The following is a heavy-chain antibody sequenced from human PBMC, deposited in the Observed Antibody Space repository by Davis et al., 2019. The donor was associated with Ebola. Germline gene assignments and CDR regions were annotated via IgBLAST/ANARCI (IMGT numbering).Heavy chain of an antibody. V-gene: IGHV3-7*01. Sequence: GESLKISCAASGVVFSRYWMSWVRQAPGKGLEWVANIKEDGSATNYVDSVKGRFTISRDNAKKSLYLQLNSLRADDTAMYYCARDYYDNSGDGFDIWGRGTMVTVSS. CDR2: IKEDGSAT. CDR3: ARDYYDNSGDGFDI. D-gene: IGHD3-22*01. J-gene: IGHJ3*02. CDR1: GVVFSRYW.